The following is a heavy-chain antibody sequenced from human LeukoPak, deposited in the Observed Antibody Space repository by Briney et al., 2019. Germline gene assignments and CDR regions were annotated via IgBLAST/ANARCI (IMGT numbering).Heavy chain of an antibody. CDR1: GFTVSTTY. CDR3: ARVQDDYVWGSYRQHFLYYFDY. V-gene: IGHV3-66*01. CDR2: IYSGGST. D-gene: IGHD3-16*02. J-gene: IGHJ4*02. Sequence: GGSLRLSCAASGFTVSTTYMSWVRQAPGKGLEWISVIYSGGSTYYADSVKGRFTISRDNSKNTLYLQMNSLRAEDTAVYYCARVQDDYVWGSYRQHFLYYFDYWGQGTLVTVSS.